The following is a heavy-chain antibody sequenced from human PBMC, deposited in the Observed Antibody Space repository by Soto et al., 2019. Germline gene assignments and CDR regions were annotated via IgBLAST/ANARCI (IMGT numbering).Heavy chain of an antibody. CDR2: ISSGRPDI. V-gene: IGHV3-21*02. CDR1: GFSFDTYN. CDR3: ARDHLGIAAGDFDL. D-gene: IGHD6-19*01. Sequence: EDQLVESGGGLVKPRGSLRLSCAASGFSFDTYNMNWVRQAPGKGLEWVSSISSGRPDIFYADSVRGRFTISRDDAKKSLFLQMNSLRADDTAVYYCARDHLGIAAGDFDLWGQGTLVTVSS. J-gene: IGHJ4*02.